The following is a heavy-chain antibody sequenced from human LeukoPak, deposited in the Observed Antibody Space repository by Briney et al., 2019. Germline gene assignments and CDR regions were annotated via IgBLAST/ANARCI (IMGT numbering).Heavy chain of an antibody. CDR3: VRERGGGGDFWSAYYGG. CDR1: GLTLRSYA. V-gene: IGHV3-64D*09. D-gene: IGHD3-3*01. Sequence: GGSLRLSCSASGLTLRSYAMHWVRQAPGKGLDYVSSISSNGGSTYYADSVMGRFIISRDNSKNTLYLQMSSLRADDTAVYYCVRERGGGGDFWSAYYGGWGQGTLVTVSS. CDR2: ISSNGGST. J-gene: IGHJ4*02.